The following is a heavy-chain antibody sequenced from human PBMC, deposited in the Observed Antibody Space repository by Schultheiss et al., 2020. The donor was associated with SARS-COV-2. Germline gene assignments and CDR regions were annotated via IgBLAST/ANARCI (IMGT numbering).Heavy chain of an antibody. CDR1: GGSFSGYY. Sequence: SETLSVTCAVYGGSFSGYYWSWIRQHPGKGLEWIGHIYYSGTIYYNQSLKSRVTISVHTSKNQFSLKLSSVTAADTAVYYCARGPGGYCSGGSCYRPGFDYWGQGTLVTVSS. CDR3: ARGPGGYCSGGSCYRPGFDY. J-gene: IGHJ4*02. V-gene: IGHV4-31*11. CDR2: IYYSGTI. D-gene: IGHD2-15*01.